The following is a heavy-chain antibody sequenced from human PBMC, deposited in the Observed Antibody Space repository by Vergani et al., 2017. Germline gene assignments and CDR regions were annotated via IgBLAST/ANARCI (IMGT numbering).Heavy chain of an antibody. CDR3: ARGTPFGMFDP. V-gene: IGHV4-61*02. CDR1: GASINSGSYY. CDR2: VYPGGST. Sequence: QVQLQESGPGRVKPSQTLSLTCSVSGASINSGSYYWSWVRQPAGKELEWIGHVYPGGSTDYNPSLESRVTVSGDSSKNQFSLRLRSLTAADTAVYFCARGTPFGMFDPWGRGILVSVSS. J-gene: IGHJ5*01. D-gene: IGHD1-7*01.